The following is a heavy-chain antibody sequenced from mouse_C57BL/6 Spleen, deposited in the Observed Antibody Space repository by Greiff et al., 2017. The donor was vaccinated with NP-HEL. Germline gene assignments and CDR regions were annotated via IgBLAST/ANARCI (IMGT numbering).Heavy chain of an antibody. V-gene: IGHV1-4*01. D-gene: IGHD1-1*01. CDR2: INPSSGYT. CDR3: ARFITTLHFDY. CDR1: GYTFTSYT. J-gene: IGHJ2*01. Sequence: QVQLQQSGAELARPGASVKMSCKASGYTFTSYTMHWVKQRPGQGLEWIGYINPSSGYTKYKQKFKDKATLTADKSSITAYMQLSSLTSEDSAVYYCARFITTLHFDYWGQGTTLTVSS.